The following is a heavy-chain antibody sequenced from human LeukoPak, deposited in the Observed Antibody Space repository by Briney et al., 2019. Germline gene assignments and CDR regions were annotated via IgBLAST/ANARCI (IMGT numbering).Heavy chain of an antibody. Sequence: EASVKVSCKAFGYTFTSYDINWVRQATGQGLEWMGWMDPNSGNTGYAQKFQGRVTMTRNTSISTAYMELSSLRSEDTAVYYCARRTVAQWLQRYYYYMDVWGKGTTVTISS. V-gene: IGHV1-8*01. D-gene: IGHD6-19*01. CDR1: GYTFTSYD. CDR2: MDPNSGNT. CDR3: ARRTVAQWLQRYYYYMDV. J-gene: IGHJ6*03.